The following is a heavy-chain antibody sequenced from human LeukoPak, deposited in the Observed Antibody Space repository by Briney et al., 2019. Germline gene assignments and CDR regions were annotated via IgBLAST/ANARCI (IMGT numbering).Heavy chain of an antibody. V-gene: IGHV3-48*01. D-gene: IGHD3-10*01. CDR2: ISSSSTI. J-gene: IGHJ6*02. CDR1: GFTFSSYG. CDR3: ARVLGDTMVRGVSAPFYGMDV. Sequence: PGGSLRLSCAASGFTFSSYGMHWVRQAPGKGLEWVSYISSSSTIYYADSAKGRFTISRDNAKNSLYLQMNSLRAEDTAVYYCARVLGDTMVRGVSAPFYGMDVWGQGTTVTVSS.